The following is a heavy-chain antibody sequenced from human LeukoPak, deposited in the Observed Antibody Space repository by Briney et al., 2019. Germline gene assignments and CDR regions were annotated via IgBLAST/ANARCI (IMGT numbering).Heavy chain of an antibody. CDR1: GDSITGSSYY. CDR3: ARHYYDSTGYYYFDY. J-gene: IGHJ4*02. CDR2: MYYSGST. V-gene: IGHV4-39*01. D-gene: IGHD3-22*01. Sequence: SETLSLTCTVSGDSITGSSYYWGWIRQPPGKGLEWIGSMYYSGSTYSNPSLKSRVTISVDTSKNQFSLELSSVTAADTAVYYCARHYYDSTGYYYFDYWGQGTLVTVS.